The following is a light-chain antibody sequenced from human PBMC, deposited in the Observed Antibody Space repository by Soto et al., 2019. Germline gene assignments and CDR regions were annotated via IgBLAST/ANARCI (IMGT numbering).Light chain of an antibody. J-gene: IGKJ5*01. CDR1: QSVGNN. CDR2: DSS. CDR3: QQRKHWPRIT. V-gene: IGKV3-11*01. Sequence: EVVLTQSPATLSLSPGERATLSCRARQSVGNNLVWYQQKPGQAPRLLIFDSSNRATGVPVRFSGSGSGTVFTLTIGSLEPEDSAVYYCQQRKHWPRITFGQGTRLEIK.